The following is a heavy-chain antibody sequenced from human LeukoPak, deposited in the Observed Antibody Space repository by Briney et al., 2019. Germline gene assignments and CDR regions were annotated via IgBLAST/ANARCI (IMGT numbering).Heavy chain of an antibody. Sequence: GGSLRLSCAASGFPFSSYWMSWVRQAPGKGLEWVANIKQDGSEKYYVDSVKGRFTISRDNARNSLYLQMNSLRAEDTAVYYCARDRNDFWSGYKDDYWGQGTLVTVSS. D-gene: IGHD3-3*01. CDR2: IKQDGSEK. J-gene: IGHJ4*02. V-gene: IGHV3-7*01. CDR3: ARDRNDFWSGYKDDY. CDR1: GFPFSSYW.